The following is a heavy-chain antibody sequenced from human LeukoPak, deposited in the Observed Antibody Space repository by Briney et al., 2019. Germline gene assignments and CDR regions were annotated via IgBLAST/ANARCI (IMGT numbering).Heavy chain of an antibody. Sequence: ASVKVSCKASGYTFAGYYMHWVRQAPGQGLEWMGWINPNSGGTNYAQQFQGRVTMTRDTSISTAYMELSRLRSDDTAVYYCARGSSSGWYYQAYWGQGTLVTVSS. J-gene: IGHJ4*02. CDR2: INPNSGGT. V-gene: IGHV1-2*02. CDR3: ARGSSSGWYYQAY. D-gene: IGHD6-19*01. CDR1: GYTFAGYY.